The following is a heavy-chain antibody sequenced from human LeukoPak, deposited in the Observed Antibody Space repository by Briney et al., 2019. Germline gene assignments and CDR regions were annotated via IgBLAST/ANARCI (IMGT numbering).Heavy chain of an antibody. CDR3: AKDRRRLLWFGGLDAFDI. J-gene: IGHJ3*02. CDR2: ISYDGSNK. D-gene: IGHD3-10*01. CDR1: GFTFSSYG. Sequence: PGGSLRLSCAASGFTFSSYGMHWVRQAPGKGLEWVAVISYDGSNKYYADSVKGRFTISRDNSKNTLYLQMNSLRAEDTAVYYCAKDRRRLLWFGGLDAFDIWGQGTMVTVSS. V-gene: IGHV3-30*18.